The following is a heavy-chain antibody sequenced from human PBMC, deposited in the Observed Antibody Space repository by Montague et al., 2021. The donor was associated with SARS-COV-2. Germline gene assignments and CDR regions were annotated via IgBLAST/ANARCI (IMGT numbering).Heavy chain of an antibody. CDR3: ARDGYSSGWNGLHWFDP. D-gene: IGHD6-25*01. Sequence: TLSLTCTVSIGSTSSGSYYWSWIRQPAGKGLEWIGRIYTSGSTNYNPSLKSRVTISVDTSKNQFSLKLSSVTAADTAVYYCARDGYSSGWNGLHWFDPWGQGALVTVSS. V-gene: IGHV4-61*02. CDR1: IGSTSSGSYY. CDR2: IYTSGST. J-gene: IGHJ5*02.